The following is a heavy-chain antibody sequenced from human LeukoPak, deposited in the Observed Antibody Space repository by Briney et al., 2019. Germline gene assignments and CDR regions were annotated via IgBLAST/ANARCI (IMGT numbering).Heavy chain of an antibody. CDR1: GFTFITYW. CDR2: INPDGSTT. D-gene: IGHD1-26*01. J-gene: IGHJ4*02. CDR3: ASPGEGSGSYAD. Sequence: GGSLRLSCAASGFTFITYWMHWVRQAPGKGLVWVSRINPDGSTTSYADSVKGRFTVSRGNAKNSLYLQMNSLRAEDTAVYYCASPGEGSGSYADWGQGTLVTVSS. V-gene: IGHV3-74*01.